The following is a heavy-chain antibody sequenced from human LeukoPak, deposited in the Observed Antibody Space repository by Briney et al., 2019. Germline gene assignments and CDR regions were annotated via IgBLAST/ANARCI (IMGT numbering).Heavy chain of an antibody. CDR3: AGGDGDYASHGY. CDR1: GGSISSYY. J-gene: IGHJ4*02. Sequence: PSETLSLTCTVSGGSISSYYWSWIRQPPGKGLEWIGYIYYSGSTNYNPSLKSRVTISVDTSKNQFSLKLSSVTAADTAVYYCAGGDGDYASHGYWGQGTLVTVSS. D-gene: IGHD4-17*01. V-gene: IGHV4-59*01. CDR2: IYYSGST.